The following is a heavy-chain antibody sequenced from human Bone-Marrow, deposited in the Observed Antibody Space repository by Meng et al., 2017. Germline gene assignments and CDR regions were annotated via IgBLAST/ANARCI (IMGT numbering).Heavy chain of an antibody. V-gene: IGHV3-23*01. D-gene: IGHD2-2*01. Sequence: GESLKISCAASGFTLSSYGMSWVRQAPGKGLEWVSAISGSDDRTFYADSVKGRFTFSRDISKSTLYLQMNSLRAEDTALYYCAKDKCSSTSCYFDYWGRGTLVTVSS. CDR3: AKDKCSSTSCYFDY. CDR2: ISGSDDRT. J-gene: IGHJ4*02. CDR1: GFTLSSYG.